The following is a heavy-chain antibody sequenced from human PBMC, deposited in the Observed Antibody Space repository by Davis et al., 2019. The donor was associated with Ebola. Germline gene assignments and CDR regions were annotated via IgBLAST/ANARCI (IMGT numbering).Heavy chain of an antibody. CDR3: ARGVGAARPVFAS. CDR1: AGSFSPYY. Sequence: GSLRLSCTVSAGSFSPYYWSWFRQSPGKGLEWIGEMNHSGSTTYNPSLKSRASISVDTSKNQFLLNLSSVTAADTAVYYCARGVGAARPVFASWGQGTLVTVSS. V-gene: IGHV4-34*01. D-gene: IGHD6-6*01. J-gene: IGHJ4*02. CDR2: MNHSGST.